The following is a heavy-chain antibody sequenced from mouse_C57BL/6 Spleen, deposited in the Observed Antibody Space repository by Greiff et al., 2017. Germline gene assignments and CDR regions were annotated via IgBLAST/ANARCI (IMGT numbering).Heavy chain of an antibody. V-gene: IGHV1-55*01. Sequence: QVQLQQPGAELVKPGASVKMSCKASGYTFTSYWKTWVKQRPGQGLEWIGDIYPGSGSTNYNEKFQSKATLTVDTSSRTAYMQFSRLTTEDSAVEYCAREIYYDYDDAFDYWGQGTTLTVSS. CDR3: AREIYYDYDDAFDY. D-gene: IGHD2-4*01. CDR1: GYTFTSYW. J-gene: IGHJ2*01. CDR2: IYPGSGST.